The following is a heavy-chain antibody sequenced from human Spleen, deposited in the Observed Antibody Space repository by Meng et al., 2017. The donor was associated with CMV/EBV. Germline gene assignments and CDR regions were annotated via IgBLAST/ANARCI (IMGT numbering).Heavy chain of an antibody. Sequence: LTSSVYGGSFSGYCWTWIRQPPGKRLEWIGEINHGGVTHYNSSLNSRVTISLDTSKKRFSLRLTSVTAADTAVYYCASEPVGWYFDLWGRGTLVTVSS. CDR1: GGSFSGYC. CDR2: INHGGVT. J-gene: IGHJ2*01. CDR3: ASEPVGWYFDL. D-gene: IGHD1-14*01. V-gene: IGHV4-34*01.